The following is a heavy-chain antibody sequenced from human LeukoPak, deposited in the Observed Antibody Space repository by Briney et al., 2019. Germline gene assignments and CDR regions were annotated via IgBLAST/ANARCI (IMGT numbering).Heavy chain of an antibody. CDR3: AKGVAAAGNRRDWFDP. CDR1: GFTFSSYA. J-gene: IGHJ5*02. V-gene: IGHV3-23*01. CDR2: ISGSGGNT. Sequence: GGSLRLSCAASGFTFSSYAMSWDRQAPGKGLKWVSAISGSGGNTYYADSVKGRFTISRDNSKNTLYLQMNSLRAEDTAVYYCAKGVAAAGNRRDWFDPWGQGTLVTVSS. D-gene: IGHD6-13*01.